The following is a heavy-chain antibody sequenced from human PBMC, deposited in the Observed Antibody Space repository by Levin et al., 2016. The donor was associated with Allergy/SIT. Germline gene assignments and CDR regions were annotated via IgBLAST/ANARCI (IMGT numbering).Heavy chain of an antibody. D-gene: IGHD4-17*01. V-gene: IGHV3-30*18. CDR3: AKDYGHGAFDI. CDR1: GFTFSSYG. Sequence: GESLKISCAASGFTFSSYGMHWVRQAPGKGLEWVAVISYDGSNKYYADSVKGRFTISRDNSKNTLYLQMNSLRAEDTAVYYCAKDYGHGAFDIWGQGTMVTVSS. CDR2: ISYDGSNK. J-gene: IGHJ3*02.